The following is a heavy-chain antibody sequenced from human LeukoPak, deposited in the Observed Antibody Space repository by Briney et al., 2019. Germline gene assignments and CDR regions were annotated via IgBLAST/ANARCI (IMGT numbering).Heavy chain of an antibody. V-gene: IGHV4-4*07. D-gene: IGHD4-11*01. CDR1: GGSISSYY. J-gene: IGHJ5*02. CDR3: AREAVTTSSYYYNWFDP. Sequence: SETLSLTCTVSGGSISSYYWSWIRQPAGKGLEWIGRFYTSGSSNYNPSLKSRATMSVDTSKNQFSLKLSSVTAADTAVYYCAREAVTTSSYYYNWFDPWGQGTLVTVSS. CDR2: FYTSGSS.